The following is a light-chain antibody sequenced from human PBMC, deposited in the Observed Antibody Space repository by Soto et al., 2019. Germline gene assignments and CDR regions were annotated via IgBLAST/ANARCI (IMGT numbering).Light chain of an antibody. J-gene: IGLJ3*02. CDR3: ISYTRSGTRV. V-gene: IGLV2-14*03. CDR1: SSDVGGYNY. CDR2: DVS. Sequence: QSVLTQPASVSGSPGQSITISCTGTSSDVGGYNYVSWYQQHPDKAPKLVIYDVSNRPSGVSNRFSASKSGNTASLTISGLQAEDEADYYCISYTRSGTRVFGGGTKLTVL.